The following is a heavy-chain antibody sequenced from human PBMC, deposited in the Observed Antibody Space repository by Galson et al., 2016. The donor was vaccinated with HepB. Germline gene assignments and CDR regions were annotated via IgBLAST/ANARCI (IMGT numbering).Heavy chain of an antibody. Sequence: PALVKPTQSLTLTCTVSGFSLSTKRMCVSWIRQPPGKALEWLARIDWDDDIYYNASLVARLSISKNTSNNQVVLTMTNMDPVDTATYYCTRCPNDYLYQYGMDVWGQGTTVTVSS. CDR3: TRCPNDYLYQYGMDV. CDR1: GFSLSTKRMC. J-gene: IGHJ6*01. V-gene: IGHV2-70*11. CDR2: IDWDDDI. D-gene: IGHD4-11*01.